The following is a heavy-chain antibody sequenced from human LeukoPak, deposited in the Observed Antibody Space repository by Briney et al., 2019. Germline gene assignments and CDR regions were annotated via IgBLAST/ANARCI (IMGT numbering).Heavy chain of an antibody. J-gene: IGHJ4*02. V-gene: IGHV1-2*02. CDR1: GYTFTGYY. D-gene: IGHD2-15*01. CDR3: ARKWGCSGGSCSYYFDY. Sequence: GASVKVSCKASGYTFTGYYMHWVRQAPGQGLEWMGWINPNSGGTNYAQKFQGRVTMTRDTSISTAYMELSRLRSDDTAVYYCARKWGCSGGSCSYYFDYWGQGTLVTVSS. CDR2: INPNSGGT.